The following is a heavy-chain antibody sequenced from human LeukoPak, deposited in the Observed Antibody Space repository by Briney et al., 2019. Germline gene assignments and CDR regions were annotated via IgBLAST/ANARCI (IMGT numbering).Heavy chain of an antibody. V-gene: IGHV3-53*04. CDR1: GFTVSTNY. CDR2: IYSGGST. J-gene: IGHJ4*02. CDR3: ARGGGDYNPFDY. Sequence: GGSLRLSCAVSGFTVSTNYMSWVRQAPGKGLEWVSVIYSGGSTYYADSVKGRFTISRHNSKNTLYLQMSSLRGEDTAVYYCARGGGDYNPFDYWGQGTLVTVSS. D-gene: IGHD4-17*01.